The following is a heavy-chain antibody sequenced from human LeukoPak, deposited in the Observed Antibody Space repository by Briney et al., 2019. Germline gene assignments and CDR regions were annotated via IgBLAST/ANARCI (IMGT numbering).Heavy chain of an antibody. J-gene: IGHJ4*02. CDR2: IYNSGTT. Sequence: GGSLRLSCAASGFSVSSNYMSWVRQAPGKGLEWVAVIYNSGTTKYADSVEGRVTIARDSSENTLYLQMNSLRVEDTAVYYCARGWEWWDYWGQGTLVTVSS. CDR3: ARGWEWWDY. V-gene: IGHV3-53*01. CDR1: GFSVSSNY. D-gene: IGHD2-15*01.